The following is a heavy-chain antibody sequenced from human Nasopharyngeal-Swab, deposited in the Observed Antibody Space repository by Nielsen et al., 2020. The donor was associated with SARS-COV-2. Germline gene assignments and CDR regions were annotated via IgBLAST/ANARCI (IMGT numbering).Heavy chain of an antibody. D-gene: IGHD4-23*01. CDR2: ISYDGSNK. Sequence: WIRQPPGKGLEWVAVISYDGSNKYYADSVKGRFTISRDNAKNSLYLQMNSLRAEDTAVYYCARDSDYGGNELTNWGQGTLVTVSS. V-gene: IGHV3-33*05. J-gene: IGHJ4*02. CDR3: ARDSDYGGNELTN.